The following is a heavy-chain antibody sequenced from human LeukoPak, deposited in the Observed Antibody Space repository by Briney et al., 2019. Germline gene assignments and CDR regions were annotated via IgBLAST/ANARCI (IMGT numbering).Heavy chain of an antibody. CDR3: ATYSGYDRIFDY. CDR2: IKQDGTET. CDR1: GLTFNRYW. J-gene: IGHJ4*02. Sequence: GGSLRLSCVASGLTFNRYWMSWLRQVPGKGLEWVANIKQDGTETHYVDSVKGRFTISRDNAKNSLYLQMNSLRAEDTAVYYCATYSGYDRIFDYWGQGTLVTVSS. V-gene: IGHV3-7*01. D-gene: IGHD5-12*01.